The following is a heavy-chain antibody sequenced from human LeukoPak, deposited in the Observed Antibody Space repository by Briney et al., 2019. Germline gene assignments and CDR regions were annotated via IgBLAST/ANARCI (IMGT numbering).Heavy chain of an antibody. CDR1: GGSISSGSHY. CDR3: AREFGYAVTSLDY. J-gene: IGHJ4*02. CDR2: IYTSGST. V-gene: IGHV4-61*02. Sequence: SQTLSLTCTVSGGSISSGSHYSSWIRQPAGKGLEWIGRIYTSGSTHYNPSLKSRVTISVDTSKNQFSLKLSSVTAADTAVYYCAREFGYAVTSLDYWGQGTLVTVSS. D-gene: IGHD4-17*01.